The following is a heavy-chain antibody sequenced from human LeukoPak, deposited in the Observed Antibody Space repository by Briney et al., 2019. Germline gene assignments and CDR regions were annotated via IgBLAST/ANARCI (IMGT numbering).Heavy chain of an antibody. D-gene: IGHD4-11*01. CDR1: GFTVSSNY. Sequence: GGSLRLSCAASGFTVSSNYMSWVRQAPGKGLEWVSVIYSGGSTYYADSVMGRCTIPRDNSRNTLYLQIDSLRAEDTAVYYCARSTVTEYVGENYFDYWGQGTLVTVSS. CDR3: ARSTVTEYVGENYFDY. CDR2: IYSGGST. V-gene: IGHV3-66*02. J-gene: IGHJ4*02.